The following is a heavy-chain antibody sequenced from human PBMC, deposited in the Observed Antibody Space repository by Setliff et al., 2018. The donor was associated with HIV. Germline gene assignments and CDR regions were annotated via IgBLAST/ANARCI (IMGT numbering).Heavy chain of an antibody. CDR1: GFTFFNAW. CDR3: ARDRCSGSSTDY. V-gene: IGHV3-30*02. Sequence: PGGSLRLSCAASGFTFFNAWMSWVRQAPGKGLEWVAFIRNDGSDKHYVESVKGRFTISRDNSKKTLYLQMNRLRAEDTAVYYCARDRCSGSSTDYWGQGTLVTVSS. J-gene: IGHJ4*02. CDR2: IRNDGSDK. D-gene: IGHD1-26*01.